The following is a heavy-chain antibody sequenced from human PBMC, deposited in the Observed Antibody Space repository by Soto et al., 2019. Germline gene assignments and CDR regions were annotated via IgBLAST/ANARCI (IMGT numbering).Heavy chain of an antibody. Sequence: GASVKVSCKASGYTFTSYGMNWVRQAPGRGLEWMGWINAGNGNTKYSQKFQGRVTITRDTSASTAYMELSSLRSEDTAVYYCARDVDYPQSGWFDPWGQGTLVTVSS. CDR3: ARDVDYPQSGWFDP. J-gene: IGHJ5*02. CDR2: INAGNGNT. V-gene: IGHV1-3*01. CDR1: GYTFTSYG. D-gene: IGHD4-17*01.